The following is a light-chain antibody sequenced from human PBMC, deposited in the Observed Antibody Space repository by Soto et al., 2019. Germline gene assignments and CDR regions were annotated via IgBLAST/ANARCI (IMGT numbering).Light chain of an antibody. CDR3: QQYNKGPVT. CDR1: QSVSSN. J-gene: IGKJ1*01. CDR2: GAS. Sequence: EIVMTQSPGTLSLSPGERATLSCRASQSVSSNLAWYQQKPGQAPRLLIYGASTRATGIAARFSGSGSGTEFTLTISSLESEDFGIYYCQQYNKGPVTFGQGTKVDI. V-gene: IGKV3-15*01.